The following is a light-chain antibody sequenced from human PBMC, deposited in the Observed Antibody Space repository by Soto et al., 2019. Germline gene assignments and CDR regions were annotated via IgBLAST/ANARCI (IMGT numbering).Light chain of an antibody. J-gene: IGKJ2*01. Sequence: DIQMTQSPSSLSASVGDRVTINCQASQDISNHLSWYRQRPGKAPKLLINGASSLETGVPSRFSGSGSGTHFTLSISSLQPEDFATYYCQQYDVLPYAFGQGTKLEIK. CDR3: QQYDVLPYA. V-gene: IGKV1-33*01. CDR2: GAS. CDR1: QDISNH.